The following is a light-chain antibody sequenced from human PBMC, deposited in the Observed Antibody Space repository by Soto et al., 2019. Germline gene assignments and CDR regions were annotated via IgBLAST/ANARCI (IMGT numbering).Light chain of an antibody. CDR1: QNVRSSY. Sequence: EVVLTQSPGTLSLSPGERATLSCMASQNVRSSYLAWYQQKPGQAPRLPIYGASSRATGIPDRVSGSGSGTYFTLTISSLEPEGFAVDYGQEYVTVPWTFGLGTRVEIK. V-gene: IGKV3-20*01. CDR3: QEYVTVPWT. J-gene: IGKJ1*01. CDR2: GAS.